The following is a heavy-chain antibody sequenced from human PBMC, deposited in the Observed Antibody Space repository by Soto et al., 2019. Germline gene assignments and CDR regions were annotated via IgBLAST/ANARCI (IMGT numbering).Heavy chain of an antibody. CDR3: ARPGRATTYYYDSSGYFVY. CDR2: INHSGST. V-gene: IGHV4-34*01. Sequence: SETLSLTCAVYGGSFSGYYWSWIRQPPGKGLEWIGEINHSGSTNYNPSLKSRVTISVDTSKNQFSLKLSSVTAADTAVYYCARPGRATTYYYDSSGYFVYWGQGTLVTVSS. J-gene: IGHJ4*02. D-gene: IGHD3-22*01. CDR1: GGSFSGYY.